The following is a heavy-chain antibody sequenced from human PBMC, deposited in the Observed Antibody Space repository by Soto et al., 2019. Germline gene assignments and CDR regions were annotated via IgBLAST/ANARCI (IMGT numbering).Heavy chain of an antibody. D-gene: IGHD1-26*01. CDR1: GFTFSSYG. CDR3: ARDQRWELPYDY. CDR2: IWYDGSNK. J-gene: IGHJ4*02. Sequence: GGSLRLSCAASGFTFSSYGMHWVRQAPGRGLEWVAVIWYDGSNKYYADSVKGRFTISRDNSKNTLYLQMNSLRAEDTAVYYCARDQRWELPYDYWGQGTLVTVSS. V-gene: IGHV3-33*01.